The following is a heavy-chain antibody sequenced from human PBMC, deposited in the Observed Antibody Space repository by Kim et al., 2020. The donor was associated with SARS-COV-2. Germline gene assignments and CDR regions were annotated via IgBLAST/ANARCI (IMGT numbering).Heavy chain of an antibody. CDR2: IYYSGST. CDR1: GGSISSYY. V-gene: IGHV4-59*13. CDR3: ARDLPTFGGVMGFYGMDV. Sequence: SETLSLTCTVSGGSISSYYWSWIRQPPGKGLEWIGYIYYSGSTNYNPSLKSRVTISVDTSKNQFSLKLSSVTGADTAVYYCARDLPTFGGVMGFYGMDVWGQGATVTVSS. J-gene: IGHJ6*02. D-gene: IGHD3-16*01.